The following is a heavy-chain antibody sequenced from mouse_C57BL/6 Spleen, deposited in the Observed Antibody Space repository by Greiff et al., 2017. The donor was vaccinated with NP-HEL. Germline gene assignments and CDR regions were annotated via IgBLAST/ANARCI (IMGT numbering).Heavy chain of an antibody. D-gene: IGHD2-5*01. J-gene: IGHJ4*01. V-gene: IGHV1-82*01. CDR1: GYAFSSSW. CDR2: IYPGDGDT. CDR3: ARSYYSSHYYAMDY. Sequence: VQLQQSGPELVKPGASVKISCKASGYAFSSSWMNWVKQRPGKGLEWIGRIYPGDGDTNYNGKFKGKATLTADKSSSTAYMKLSSLTSEDSAVYFCARSYYSSHYYAMDYWGQRTSVTVSS.